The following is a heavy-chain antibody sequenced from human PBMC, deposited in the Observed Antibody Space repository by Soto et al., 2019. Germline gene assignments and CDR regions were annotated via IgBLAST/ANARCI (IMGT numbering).Heavy chain of an antibody. Sequence: QVQLQESGPGLVKPSQTLSLTCTVSGGSISSGGYYWSWIRQHPGKGLEWIGYIYYSGSTYYNPSLKSRFTISVDTSKTQFYLRLSSVTAADTAVYYCARGQHHDILTGYRDGVFDQWGQGSLVTVSS. CDR2: IYYSGST. J-gene: IGHJ4*02. V-gene: IGHV4-31*03. CDR1: GGSISSGGYY. D-gene: IGHD3-9*01. CDR3: ARGQHHDILTGYRDGVFDQ.